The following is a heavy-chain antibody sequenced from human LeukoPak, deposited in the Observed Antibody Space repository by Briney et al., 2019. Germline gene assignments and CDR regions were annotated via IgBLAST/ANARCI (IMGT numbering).Heavy chain of an antibody. D-gene: IGHD2-15*01. J-gene: IGHJ4*02. Sequence: GGSLRLSCAASGFAFSPYAMNWVRQAPGKGLEWVSFITADSTTIYYADSMKGRFTVSRDNAENSLYLQMNSLSAEDTAVYYCARDRMGGSFDYWGQGTLVTVPS. CDR3: ARDRMGGSFDY. V-gene: IGHV3-48*01. CDR1: GFAFSPYA. CDR2: ITADSTTI.